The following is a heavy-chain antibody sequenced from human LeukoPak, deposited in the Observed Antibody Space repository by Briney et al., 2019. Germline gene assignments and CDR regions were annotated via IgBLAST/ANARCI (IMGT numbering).Heavy chain of an antibody. CDR2: IIPIFGTA. CDR1: GGTFSSYA. CDR3: ARLDYFGSGLYYYMDV. Sequence: GASVKVSCKASGGTFSSYAISWVRQAPGQGLEWMGGIIPIFGTANYAQKFQGRVTITADESTSTAYMELSSLRSEDTAVYYCARLDYFGSGLYYYMDVWGKGTTVTISS. V-gene: IGHV1-69*13. J-gene: IGHJ6*03. D-gene: IGHD3-10*01.